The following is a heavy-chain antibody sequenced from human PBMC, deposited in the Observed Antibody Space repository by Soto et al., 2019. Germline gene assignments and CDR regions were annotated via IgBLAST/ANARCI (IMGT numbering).Heavy chain of an antibody. CDR1: GGSISSSSYY. D-gene: IGHD3-3*01. Sequence: QLQLQESGPGLVKPSETLSLTCTVSGGSISSSSYYWGWIRQPPGKGLEWIGSIYYSRSTYYNPSLKSRVTISVDMSKNQFSRKLSSVTAADTAVYYCARGAILRVVTRITWFDPWCRGTLVTVSS. CDR3: ARGAILRVVTRITWFDP. J-gene: IGHJ5*02. V-gene: IGHV4-39*01. CDR2: IYYSRST.